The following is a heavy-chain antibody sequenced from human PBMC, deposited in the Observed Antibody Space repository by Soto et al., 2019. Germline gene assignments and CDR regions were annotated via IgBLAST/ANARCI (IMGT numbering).Heavy chain of an antibody. D-gene: IGHD1-26*01. V-gene: IGHV1-2*04. CDR1: GYTFTGYY. CDR3: ARRERELPGGY. CDR2: INPNSGDT. Sequence: ASVKVSCKASGYTFTGYYLHWVRQAPGQGLEWMGWINPNSGDTNYAQNFRDWVTMTRDTSITTAYMELRSLSSDDTAVYYCARRERELPGGYWGQGTLVTVSS. J-gene: IGHJ4*02.